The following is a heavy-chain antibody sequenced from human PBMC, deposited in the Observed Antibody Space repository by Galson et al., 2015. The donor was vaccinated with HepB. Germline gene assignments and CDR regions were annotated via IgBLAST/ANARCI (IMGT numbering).Heavy chain of an antibody. CDR3: ARAEGYAFFFDS. D-gene: IGHD3/OR15-3a*01. CDR1: GGSFSNYA. Sequence: SVKVSCKASGGSFSNYAFNWVRLVPGRGPEWMGMIIPMYGPPKYAQKFQGRVSITADESTTTAYMEVSSLRFDDTAIYFCARAEGYAFFFDSWGQGTLVTVSS. J-gene: IGHJ4*02. CDR2: IIPMYGPP. V-gene: IGHV1-69*13.